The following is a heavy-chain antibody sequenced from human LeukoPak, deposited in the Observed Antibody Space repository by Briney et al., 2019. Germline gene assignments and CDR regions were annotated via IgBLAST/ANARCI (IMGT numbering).Heavy chain of an antibody. CDR1: GYTFTGCY. CDR2: INPNSGGT. Sequence: ASVKVSCKASGYTFTGCYMHWVRQAPGQGLEWMGWINPNSGGTNYAQKFQGRVTMTRDTSISTAYMELSRLRSDDTAVYYCAGHLGRYYYYGMDVWGQGTTVTVSS. V-gene: IGHV1-2*02. J-gene: IGHJ6*02. CDR3: AGHLGRYYYYGMDV.